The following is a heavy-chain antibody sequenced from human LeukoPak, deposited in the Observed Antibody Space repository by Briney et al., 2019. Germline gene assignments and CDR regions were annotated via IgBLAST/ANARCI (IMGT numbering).Heavy chain of an antibody. V-gene: IGHV3-15*01. CDR2: IKSKANGGTA. D-gene: IGHD3-16*01. Sequence: GGSLRLSCAASGFIFSDAWMTWLRQAPGKELEWVGLIKSKANGGTAHYAAPVKGRFTVSRDDSRSTLFLQMNSLKSEDTGVYYCAREVGGAQPYWGQGTLVTVSS. CDR3: AREVGGAQPY. J-gene: IGHJ4*02. CDR1: GFIFSDAW.